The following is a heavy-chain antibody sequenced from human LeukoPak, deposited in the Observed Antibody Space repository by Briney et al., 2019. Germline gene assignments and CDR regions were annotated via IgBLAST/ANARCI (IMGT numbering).Heavy chain of an antibody. V-gene: IGHV3-23*01. CDR2: ISGSGGST. D-gene: IGHD3-3*01. CDR1: ESTFRSYA. Sequence: GGSLSPSGKASESTFRSYALSWVRQAPGKGRDGVPAISGSGGSTYYADSVKGRFTISRDNSKNTLYLQMNSLRAEDTAVYYCAKAGGITIFGVVSFVDVWGKGTTVTVSS. CDR3: AKAGGITIFGVVSFVDV. J-gene: IGHJ6*04.